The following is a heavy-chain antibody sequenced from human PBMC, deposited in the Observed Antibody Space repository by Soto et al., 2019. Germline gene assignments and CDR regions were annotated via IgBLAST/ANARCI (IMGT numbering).Heavy chain of an antibody. V-gene: IGHV3-23*01. CDR1: GFTFSSYA. J-gene: IGHJ3*02. CDR3: AKDLRYGDLEGDAFDI. D-gene: IGHD4-17*01. CDR2: ISGSGGST. Sequence: GGSLRLSCAASGFTFSSYAMSWVRQAPGKGLEWVSAISGSGGSTYYADSVKGRFTISRDNSKNTLYLQMNSLRAEDTAVYYCAKDLRYGDLEGDAFDIWGQGTMVTVSS.